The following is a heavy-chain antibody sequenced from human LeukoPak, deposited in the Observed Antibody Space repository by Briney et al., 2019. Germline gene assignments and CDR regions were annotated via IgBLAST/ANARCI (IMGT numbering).Heavy chain of an antibody. CDR3: AVEYSSSSTAFDI. Sequence: ASVKVSCKASGYTFTSYYMHWVRQAPGQGLEWTGIINPSGGSTSYAQKFQGRVTMTRDMSTSTVYMELSSLRSEDTAVYYCAVEYSSSSTAFDIWGQGTMVTVSS. CDR2: INPSGGST. V-gene: IGHV1-46*01. D-gene: IGHD6-6*01. J-gene: IGHJ3*02. CDR1: GYTFTSYY.